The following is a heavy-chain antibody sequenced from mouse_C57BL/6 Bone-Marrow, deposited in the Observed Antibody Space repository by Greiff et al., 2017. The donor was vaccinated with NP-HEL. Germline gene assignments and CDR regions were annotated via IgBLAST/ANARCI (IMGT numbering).Heavy chain of an antibody. CDR2: IWGVGST. D-gene: IGHD1-1*01. CDR1: GFSLTSYG. J-gene: IGHJ3*01. V-gene: IGHV2-6*01. CDR3: ARDYGSSRGFAY. Sequence: VQLVESGPGLVAPSQSLSITCTVSGFSLTSYGVDWVRQSPGKGLEWLGVIWGVGSTNYNSALKSRLSISKDNSKSQVFLKMNSLQTDDTAMYYCARDYGSSRGFAYWGQGTLVTVSA.